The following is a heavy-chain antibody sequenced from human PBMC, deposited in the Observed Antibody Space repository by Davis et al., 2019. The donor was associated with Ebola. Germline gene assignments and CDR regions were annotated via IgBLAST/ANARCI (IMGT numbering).Heavy chain of an antibody. CDR1: GGSFSGYY. Sequence: SETLSLTCAVYGGSFSGYYWSWIRQPPGKGLEWIGEINHSGRTNYNPSLKSRVTISVDTSKNQFSLKLSSVTAADTAVYYCARIGSSSWPTYYGMDVWGQGTTVTVSS. CDR2: INHSGRT. D-gene: IGHD6-13*01. V-gene: IGHV4-34*01. J-gene: IGHJ6*02. CDR3: ARIGSSSWPTYYGMDV.